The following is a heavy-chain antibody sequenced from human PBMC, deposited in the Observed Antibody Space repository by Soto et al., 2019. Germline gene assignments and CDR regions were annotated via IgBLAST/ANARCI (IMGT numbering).Heavy chain of an antibody. Sequence: GGSLRLSCSASGFNFSSYAMHWVRQAPGKGLEYVSAISSNGGSTYYADSVKGRFTISRDNSKNTLYLQMSSLRAEDTAVYYCVKGPGLVVPAVPYYYYGMDVWGQGTTVTVSS. V-gene: IGHV3-64D*08. D-gene: IGHD2-2*01. CDR3: VKGPGLVVPAVPYYYYGMDV. J-gene: IGHJ6*02. CDR2: ISSNGGST. CDR1: GFNFSSYA.